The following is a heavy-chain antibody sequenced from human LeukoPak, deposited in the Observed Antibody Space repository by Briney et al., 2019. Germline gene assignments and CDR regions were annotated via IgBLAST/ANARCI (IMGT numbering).Heavy chain of an antibody. J-gene: IGHJ4*02. CDR3: ARGFAGGGDHDY. CDR1: GGSFSGYY. V-gene: IGHV4-34*01. Sequence: SETLSLTCAVYGGSFSGYYWSWIRQPPGKGLEWIGEINHSGSTNYNPSLKSRVTISVDTSKNQFSLKLSSVTAADTAVYYCARGFAGGGDHDYWGQGTLVTVSS. CDR2: INHSGST. D-gene: IGHD2-21*02.